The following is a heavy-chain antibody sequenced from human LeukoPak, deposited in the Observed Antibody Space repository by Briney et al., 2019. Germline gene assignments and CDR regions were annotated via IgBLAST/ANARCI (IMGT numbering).Heavy chain of an antibody. D-gene: IGHD1-7*01. J-gene: IGHJ4*02. CDR1: GFSFSNYV. Sequence: GGSLKLSCAASGFSFSNYVMQWVRQVPGKGLEWVALIAHDGSNKYYADSVKGRFTISRDNSRSILYLQMNSLRPEDTAVYSCARSFFQWNYGSCLDSWGQGTLVTVSS. CDR2: IAHDGSNK. V-gene: IGHV3-30*03. CDR3: ARSFFQWNYGSCLDS.